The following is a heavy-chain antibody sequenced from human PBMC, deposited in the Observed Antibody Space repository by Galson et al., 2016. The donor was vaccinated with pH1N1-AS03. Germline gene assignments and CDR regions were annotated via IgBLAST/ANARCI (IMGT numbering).Heavy chain of an antibody. D-gene: IGHD3-10*01. Sequence: SLRLSCAASGFRFIDYWMTWVRQAPGKGLEWVANIDQDGGETYYMDSVQGRFTISRDNAKNSLSLHMTSLRSEDTAVYYCARGMVELDYWGQGTLVTVSS. CDR1: GFRFIDYW. J-gene: IGHJ4*02. CDR2: IDQDGGET. V-gene: IGHV3-7*01. CDR3: ARGMVELDY.